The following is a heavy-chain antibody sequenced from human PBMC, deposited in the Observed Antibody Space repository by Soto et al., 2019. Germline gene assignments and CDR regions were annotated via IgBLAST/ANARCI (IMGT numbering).Heavy chain of an antibody. Sequence: ASVKVSCKASGYTFTGYYMHWVRQAPGQGLEWMGWINPNSGGTNYAQKFQGRVTMTRDTSISTAYMELSRLRYDDTAVYYCEREDSLDDFDIWGQGQMVPVS. D-gene: IGHD4-4*01. CDR1: GYTFTGYY. J-gene: IGHJ3*02. CDR3: EREDSLDDFDI. CDR2: INPNSGGT. V-gene: IGHV1-2*02.